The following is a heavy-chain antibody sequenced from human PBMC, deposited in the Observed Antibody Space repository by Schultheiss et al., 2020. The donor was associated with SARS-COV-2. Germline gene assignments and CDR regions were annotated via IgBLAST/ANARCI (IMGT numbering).Heavy chain of an antibody. Sequence: SETLSLTCTVSGGSINSTIHYWGWIRQPPGKGLEWIGNIYYSGITYYNPSLKSRVTISLDTSKNQFSLNLNSVTAADTAVYYCARDPNGYCSGDSCYYVWGQGTLVTVSS. CDR3: ARDPNGYCSGDSCYYV. CDR1: GGSINSTIHY. V-gene: IGHV4-39*07. D-gene: IGHD2-15*01. J-gene: IGHJ4*02. CDR2: IYYSGIT.